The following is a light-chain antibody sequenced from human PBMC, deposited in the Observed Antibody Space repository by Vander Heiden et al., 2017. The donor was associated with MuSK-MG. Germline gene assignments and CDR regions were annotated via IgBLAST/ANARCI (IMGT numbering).Light chain of an antibody. J-gene: IGKJ1*01. V-gene: IGKV1-39*01. Sequence: DIQMTQSPSSLSASVGDRVTIPCRASQSIASYFNWYQQKPGKAPKLLIYAASSLQSGVPSRFSGSGSGTDFTLTISSLQPEDFATYYCQQSYSTPQTFGQGTKVEIK. CDR3: QQSYSTPQT. CDR1: QSIASY. CDR2: AAS.